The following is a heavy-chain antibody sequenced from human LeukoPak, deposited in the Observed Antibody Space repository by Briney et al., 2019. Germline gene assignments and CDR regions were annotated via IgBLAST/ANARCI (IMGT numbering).Heavy chain of an antibody. CDR2: IIPILGIA. Sequence: SVKVSCKASGGTFSSYAISWVRQAPGQGLEWMGRIIPILGIANYAQKFQGRVTMTRDTSTSTVYMELSSLRSEDTAVYYCARDNYFDWPTGIDYWGQGTLVTVSS. CDR1: GGTFSSYA. CDR3: ARDNYFDWPTGIDY. J-gene: IGHJ4*02. D-gene: IGHD3-9*01. V-gene: IGHV1-69*04.